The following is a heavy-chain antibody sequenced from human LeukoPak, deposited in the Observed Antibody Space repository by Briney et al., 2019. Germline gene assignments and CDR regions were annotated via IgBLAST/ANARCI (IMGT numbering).Heavy chain of an antibody. CDR2: IVVGSGNT. CDR1: GFTFTSSA. Sequence: SVKVSCKASGFTFTSSAMQWVRQTRGQRLEWIGWIVVGSGNTNYAQKFQERVTITRDMSTSTAYMELSSLRFEDTAVYYCARVGNGREFRPGRGYYYYYYMDVWGKGTTVTISS. J-gene: IGHJ6*03. V-gene: IGHV1-58*02. D-gene: IGHD3-10*01. CDR3: ARVGNGREFRPGRGYYYYYYMDV.